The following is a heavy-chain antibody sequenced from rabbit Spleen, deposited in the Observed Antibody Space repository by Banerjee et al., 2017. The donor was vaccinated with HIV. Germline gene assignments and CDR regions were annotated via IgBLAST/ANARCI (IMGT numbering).Heavy chain of an antibody. CDR2: INASTGKP. CDR3: ARDTGTSFSTYGMDL. Sequence: QEQLVESGGGLVQPEGSLTLTCKASGFSFSDRDVMCWVRQAPGKGLEWIACINASTGKPVYATWAKGRFTISRTSSTTVTLRMTSLTAADTATYFCARDTGTSFSTYGMDLWGPGTLVTVS. V-gene: IGHV1S45*01. J-gene: IGHJ6*01. D-gene: IGHD7-1*01. CDR1: GFSFSDRDV.